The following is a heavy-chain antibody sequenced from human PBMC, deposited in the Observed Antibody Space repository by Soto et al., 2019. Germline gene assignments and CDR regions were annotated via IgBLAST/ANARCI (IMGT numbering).Heavy chain of an antibody. D-gene: IGHD2-21*01. V-gene: IGHV3-64*01. Sequence: GSLRLSCAASGFTFSSYAMHWVRQAPGKGLEYVSAISSNGGSTYYANSVKGRFTISRDNSKNTLYLQMGSLRAEDMAVYYCARDRTPYCGGDCYSYYFDYWGQGTLVTVSS. J-gene: IGHJ4*02. CDR3: ARDRTPYCGGDCYSYYFDY. CDR2: ISSNGGST. CDR1: GFTFSSYA.